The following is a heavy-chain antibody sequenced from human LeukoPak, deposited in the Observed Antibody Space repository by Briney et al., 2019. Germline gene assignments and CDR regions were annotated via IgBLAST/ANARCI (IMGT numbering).Heavy chain of an antibody. D-gene: IGHD2-15*01. CDR2: ISSSSSYI. J-gene: IGHJ6*03. V-gene: IGHV3-21*01. CDR3: ARAPGGNYYYYYMDI. CDR1: GFTFSSYS. Sequence: GGSLRLSCAASGFTFSSYSMNWVRQAPGKGLEWVSSISSSSSYIYYADSVKGRFTISRDNAKNSLCLQMNSLRAEDTAVYYCARAPGGNYYYYYMDIWGKGTTVTVSS.